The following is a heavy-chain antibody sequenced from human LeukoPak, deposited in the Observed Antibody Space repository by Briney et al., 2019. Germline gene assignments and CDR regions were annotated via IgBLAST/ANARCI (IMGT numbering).Heavy chain of an antibody. V-gene: IGHV3-30*02. CDR2: IRYDGSNK. J-gene: IGHJ4*02. Sequence: PGGSLRLSCAASGFTFSSYAMHWVRQAPGKGLEWVAFIRYDGSNKYYADSVKGRFTISRDNSKNTLYLQMNSLRAEDTAVYYCARGDDFSGDYWGQGTLVTVSS. CDR1: GFTFSSYA. D-gene: IGHD3-16*01. CDR3: ARGDDFSGDY.